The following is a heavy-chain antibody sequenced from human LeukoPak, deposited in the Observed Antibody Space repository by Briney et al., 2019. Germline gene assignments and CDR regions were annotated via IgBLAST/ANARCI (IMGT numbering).Heavy chain of an antibody. CDR3: ARREGELRYFDWLTPRD. CDR2: IYYSGST. D-gene: IGHD3-9*01. V-gene: IGHV4-59*08. Sequence: SETLSLTCTVSGGSFINHYWSWIRQPPGKGLEWIGYIYYSGSTNYNPSLKSRVTISVDTSKNQFSLKLSYVSAADTAVYYCARREGELRYFDWLTPRDWGQGTLVTVSS. J-gene: IGHJ4*02. CDR1: GGSFINHY.